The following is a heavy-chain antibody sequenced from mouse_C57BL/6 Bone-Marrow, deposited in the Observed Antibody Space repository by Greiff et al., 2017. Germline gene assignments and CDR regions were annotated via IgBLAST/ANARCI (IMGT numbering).Heavy chain of an antibody. J-gene: IGHJ3*01. Sequence: DVLLVESGGGLVQPGGSLKLSCAASGFTFSDYYMYWVRQTPEKRLEWVAYISNGGGSTYYPDTVKGRFTISRDNAKNTLYLQMSRLKSEDTAMYYCARPPYYYGSSGAYWGQGTLVTVSA. V-gene: IGHV5-12*01. CDR1: GFTFSDYY. D-gene: IGHD1-1*01. CDR3: ARPPYYYGSSGAY. CDR2: ISNGGGST.